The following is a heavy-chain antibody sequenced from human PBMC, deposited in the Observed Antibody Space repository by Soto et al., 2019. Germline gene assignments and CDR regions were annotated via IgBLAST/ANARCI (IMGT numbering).Heavy chain of an antibody. CDR1: GYTFTNHA. V-gene: IGHV1-18*01. CDR3: ARARYFVAVAAVLGLDV. Sequence: QFQLVQSGTEVKEPGASVKVSCKASGYTFTNHAISWVRQAPGQGLEWVGWISTYYGNTNYAQKFQDRVTMTTDTSQSTAYMELRSLRSDDTAVYYCARARYFVAVAAVLGLDVWGQGTTITVSS. J-gene: IGHJ6*02. CDR2: ISTYYGNT. D-gene: IGHD6-19*01.